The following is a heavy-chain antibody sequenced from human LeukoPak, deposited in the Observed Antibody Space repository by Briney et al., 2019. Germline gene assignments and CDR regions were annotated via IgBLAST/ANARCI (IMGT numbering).Heavy chain of an antibody. J-gene: IGHJ3*02. CDR3: AKDYLDIVVVPAALDAFDI. CDR1: GFTFTKSR. V-gene: IGHV3-23*01. D-gene: IGHD2-2*03. CDR2: ISGSGGST. Sequence: GGSLRLSCAASGFTFTKSRMSWVRQAPGKGLEWVSVISGSGGSTYYADSVKGRFSISRDNSKNTLYLQMNSLRAEDTAVYYCAKDYLDIVVVPAALDAFDIWGQGTMVTVSS.